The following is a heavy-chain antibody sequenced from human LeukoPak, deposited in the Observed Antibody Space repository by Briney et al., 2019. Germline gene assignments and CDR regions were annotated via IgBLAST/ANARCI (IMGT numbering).Heavy chain of an antibody. V-gene: IGHV1-2*02. Sequence: GASVKVSCKASGYTFTGYYMHWVRQAPGHGLEWMGWINPNSGGTHCAQNLQGRVTMTRDTSISTAYMELSRMRTDDTAVYFCARVWFGELSPYNYWGRGTRV. CDR3: ARVWFGELSPYNY. CDR1: GYTFTGYY. CDR2: INPNSGGT. D-gene: IGHD3-10*01. J-gene: IGHJ4*02.